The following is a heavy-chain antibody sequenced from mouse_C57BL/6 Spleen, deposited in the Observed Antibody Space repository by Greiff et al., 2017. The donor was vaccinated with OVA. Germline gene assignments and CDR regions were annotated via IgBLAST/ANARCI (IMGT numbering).Heavy chain of an antibody. Sequence: EVKVEESGGGLVKPGGSLKLSCAASGFTFSSYTMSWVRQTPEKRLEWVATISGGGGNTSYTDTVKGRFTISRDNAKNTLYRQMSSLRSEDTALYYGARQEIFDYWGQGTTLTVSS. J-gene: IGHJ2*01. CDR3: ARQEIFDY. CDR1: GFTFSSYT. CDR2: ISGGGGNT. V-gene: IGHV5-9*01.